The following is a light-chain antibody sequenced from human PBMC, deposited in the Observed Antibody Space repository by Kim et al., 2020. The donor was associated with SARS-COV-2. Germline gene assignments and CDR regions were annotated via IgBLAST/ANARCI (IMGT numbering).Light chain of an antibody. V-gene: IGKV1-9*01. J-gene: IGKJ4*01. CDR1: QGISSY. Sequence: DIQLTQSPSFLSASVGDRVTITCRASQGISSYLAWYQQKPGKAPKLLIYAASTLQSGVPSRFSGSGSGTEFTLTISILQPEDFATYYCQQLNSYPALFGGGTKVDIK. CDR2: AAS. CDR3: QQLNSYPAL.